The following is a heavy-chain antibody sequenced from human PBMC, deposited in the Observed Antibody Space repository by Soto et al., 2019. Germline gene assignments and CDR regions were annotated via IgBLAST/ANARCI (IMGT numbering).Heavy chain of an antibody. CDR3: ARDRGSYALDY. Sequence: QVQLVQSGAEVKKPGASVKVSCKASGYTFTSYGISWVRQAPGQGLEWMGWISAYNGNTNYAQKLQGRVTMTTDTATSTAYRELRRLRSDDTAVYYCARDRGSYALDYWGQGTLVTVSS. J-gene: IGHJ4*02. D-gene: IGHD1-26*01. CDR2: ISAYNGNT. V-gene: IGHV1-18*01. CDR1: GYTFTSYG.